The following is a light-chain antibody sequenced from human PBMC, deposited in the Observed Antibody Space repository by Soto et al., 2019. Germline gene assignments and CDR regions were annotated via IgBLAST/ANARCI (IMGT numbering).Light chain of an antibody. CDR3: AAWDDSLRAVG. CDR2: RNH. V-gene: IGLV1-44*01. CDR1: RSHIGTYA. Sequence: QSVLTQSPSASATPGQRVTISCSGGRSHIGTYAVNWYQQLPGTAPTLLIFRNHQRPSGVPDRFSVSKSGTSASLAISGPQTEDEAAYSCAAWDDSLRAVGFGGGTKLTVL. J-gene: IGLJ2*01.